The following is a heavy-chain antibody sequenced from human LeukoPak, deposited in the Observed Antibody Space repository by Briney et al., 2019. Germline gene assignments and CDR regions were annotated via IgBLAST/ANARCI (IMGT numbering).Heavy chain of an antibody. CDR2: INAGNGNT. J-gene: IGHJ5*02. V-gene: IGHV1-3*01. D-gene: IGHD4-17*01. CDR1: GYTFTSYG. Sequence: ASVKVSCKASGYTFTSYGISWVRQAPGQRLEWMGWINAGNGNTKYSQKFQGRVTITRDTSASTAYMELSSLRSEDAAVYYCARKAVTTVASDWFDPWGQGTLVTVSS. CDR3: ARKAVTTVASDWFDP.